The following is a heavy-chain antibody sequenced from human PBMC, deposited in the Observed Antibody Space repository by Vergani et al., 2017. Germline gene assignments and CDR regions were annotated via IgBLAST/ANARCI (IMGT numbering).Heavy chain of an antibody. D-gene: IGHD2-21*01. CDR2: VFYGGRH. J-gene: IGHJ4*02. V-gene: IGHV4-39*01. Sequence: QMQLQESGPGLVKPSETLSLSCTVSGDSISTSSYAWGWLRQPPGKTLEWIGTVFYGGRHSYNPSLKSRVTLSLDTSKKQISLHLTSVTAADTAVYYCARHISVVRPSSMTAFDYWGQGTLVTVSS. CDR3: ARHISVVRPSSMTAFDY. CDR1: GDSISTSSYA.